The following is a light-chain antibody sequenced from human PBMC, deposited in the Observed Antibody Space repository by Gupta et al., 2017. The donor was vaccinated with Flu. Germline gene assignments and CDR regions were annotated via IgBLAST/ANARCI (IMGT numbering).Light chain of an antibody. J-gene: IGKJ1*01. CDR3: RQCEHWPWT. CDR1: CSRGYSDGNSY. Sequence: VTPASSASIYCGSSCSRGYSDGNSYLAWFQQKPGQAPRLLIYLASHRDSGIPDRFSGSGSGTDFTLKINRVETEDVGVYYCRQCEHWPWTFGQGTKVEIK. V-gene: IGKV2-30*01. CDR2: LAS.